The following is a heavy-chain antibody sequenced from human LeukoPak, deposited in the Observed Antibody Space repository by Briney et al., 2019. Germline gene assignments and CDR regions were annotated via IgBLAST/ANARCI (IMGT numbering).Heavy chain of an antibody. D-gene: IGHD5-24*01. Sequence: SEALSLTCSVSDDSVSDYYWNWIRQPPGRGPERIGYVHDSGRTSYNPSLKSRVTISLDTSMSHLSLNLRSVTSADTAVYYCATGRDPYKTGHWGPGVLVTVFS. J-gene: IGHJ4*02. V-gene: IGHV4-59*02. CDR2: VHDSGRT. CDR1: DDSVSDYY. CDR3: ATGRDPYKTGH.